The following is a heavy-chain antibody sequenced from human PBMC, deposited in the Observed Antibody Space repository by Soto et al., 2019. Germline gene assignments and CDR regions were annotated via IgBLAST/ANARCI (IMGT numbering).Heavy chain of an antibody. CDR2: IWYDGSNK. D-gene: IGHD5-18*01. V-gene: IGHV3-33*01. Sequence: PGGSLRLSCAASGFTFSSYGMHWVRQAPGKGLEWVAVIWYDGSNKYYADSVKGRFTISRDNSKNTLYLQMNSLRAEDTAVYYCARPTINTAMVMGYWGQGTLVTVSS. J-gene: IGHJ4*02. CDR1: GFTFSSYG. CDR3: ARPTINTAMVMGY.